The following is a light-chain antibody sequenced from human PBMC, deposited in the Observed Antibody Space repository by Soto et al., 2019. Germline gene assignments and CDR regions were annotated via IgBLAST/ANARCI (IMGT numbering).Light chain of an antibody. Sequence: DIQMTQSPSSLSASVGDRVTITCRASQSISSYLNWYQQKPGKAPKLLIYAASSLQSGVPSRFSGSGAGADFTLTISSLQPEDFRTYYCHHSYSTPRTFGQGTKVDI. J-gene: IGKJ1*01. CDR2: AAS. V-gene: IGKV1-39*01. CDR3: HHSYSTPRT. CDR1: QSISSY.